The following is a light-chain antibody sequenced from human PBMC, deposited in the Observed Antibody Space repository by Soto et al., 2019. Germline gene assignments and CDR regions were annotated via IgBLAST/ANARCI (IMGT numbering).Light chain of an antibody. V-gene: IGLV2-14*01. CDR1: SSDVGGYNY. CDR2: DVS. CDR3: SSYTSSSTGV. Sequence: SALTQPASVSGSPGQSIAISCTGTSSDVGGYNYVSWYQQHPGKTPNLMIYDVSNRPSGVSNRFSGSKSGNTASLTISGLQAEDEADYYCSSYTSSSTGVFGGGTKLTVL. J-gene: IGLJ3*02.